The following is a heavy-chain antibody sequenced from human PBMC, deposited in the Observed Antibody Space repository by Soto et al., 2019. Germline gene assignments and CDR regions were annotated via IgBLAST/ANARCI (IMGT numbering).Heavy chain of an antibody. CDR2: MNPNSGNT. CDR3: ARGNLGSCSSTSCPTYYYYYYMDV. Sequence: ASVKVSFKASGYTFTIYDINWVRQATGQGLEWMGWMNPNSGNTGYAQKFQGRVTMTRNTSISTAYMELSSLRSEDTAVYYCARGNLGSCSSTSCPTYYYYYYMDVWGKGTTVTVSS. V-gene: IGHV1-8*01. J-gene: IGHJ6*03. CDR1: GYTFTIYD. D-gene: IGHD2-2*01.